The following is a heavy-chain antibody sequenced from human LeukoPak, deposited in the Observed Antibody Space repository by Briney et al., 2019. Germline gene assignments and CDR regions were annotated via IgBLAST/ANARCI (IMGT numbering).Heavy chain of an antibody. CDR1: GYTFTSYG. V-gene: IGHV1-18*01. CDR2: ISAYNGNT. D-gene: IGHD2-2*01. J-gene: IGHJ4*02. CDR3: AREISNYCSSTSCYYGNFDY. Sequence: GASVKVSCKASGYTFTSYGISWVRQAPGQGLEWMGWISAYNGNTNYAQKLQGRVTMTTDTSTSTAYMELRSLRSDDTAVYYCAREISNYCSSTSCYYGNFDYWSQGTLVTVSS.